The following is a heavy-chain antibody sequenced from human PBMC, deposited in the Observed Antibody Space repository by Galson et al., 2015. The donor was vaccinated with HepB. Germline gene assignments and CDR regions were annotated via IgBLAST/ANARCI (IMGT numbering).Heavy chain of an antibody. CDR2: ISYDGSNK. D-gene: IGHD3-3*01. V-gene: IGHV3-30*18. J-gene: IGHJ4*02. Sequence: FTFSSYGMHWVRRAPGKGLEWVAVISYDGSNKYYADSVKGRFTISRDNSKNTVSVQMNSLRAEDTAVYYCAKDPRITISGVITPYYFDYWGQGTLVTVSS. CDR3: AKDPRITISGVITPYYFDY. CDR1: FTFSSYG.